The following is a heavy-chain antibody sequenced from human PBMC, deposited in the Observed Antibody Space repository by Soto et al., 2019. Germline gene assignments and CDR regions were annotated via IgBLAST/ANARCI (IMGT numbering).Heavy chain of an antibody. CDR3: AAETPTSGYNAFDI. Sequence: SVKVSCKASGFTFTSSAMQWVRQARGQRLEWIGWIVVGSGNTNYAQKFQERVTITRDMSTSTAYMELSSLRSEDTAVYYCAAETPTSGYNAFDIWGQGTMVTVSS. V-gene: IGHV1-58*02. CDR1: GFTFTSSA. D-gene: IGHD5-18*01. J-gene: IGHJ3*02. CDR2: IVVGSGNT.